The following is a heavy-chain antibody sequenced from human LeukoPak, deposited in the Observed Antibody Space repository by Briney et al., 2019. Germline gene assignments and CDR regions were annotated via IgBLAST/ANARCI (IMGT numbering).Heavy chain of an antibody. CDR1: GGSFSGYY. D-gene: IGHD3-10*01. V-gene: IGHV4-34*01. J-gene: IGHJ4*02. CDR3: ARGTVLLWFGEQFVFDY. CDR2: INHSGST. Sequence: PSETLSLTCAAYGGSFSGYYWSWIRQPPGKGLEWIGEINHSGSTNYNPSLKSRVTISVDTSKNQFSLKLSSVTAADTAVYYCARGTVLLWFGEQFVFDYWGQGTLVTVSS.